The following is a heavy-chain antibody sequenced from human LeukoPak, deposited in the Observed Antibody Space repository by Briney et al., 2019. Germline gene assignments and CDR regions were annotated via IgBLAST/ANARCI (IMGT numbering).Heavy chain of an antibody. V-gene: IGHV1-69*05. J-gene: IGHJ6*03. Sequence: GASVKVSCKASGGTFSSYAISWVRQAPGQGLEWMGGMIPIFGTANYAQKFQGRVTITTDESTSTAYMELSSLRSEDTAVYYCARGYCSSTSCYGYYYYMDVWGKGTTVTVSS. CDR1: GGTFSSYA. CDR2: MIPIFGTA. CDR3: ARGYCSSTSCYGYYYYMDV. D-gene: IGHD2-2*01.